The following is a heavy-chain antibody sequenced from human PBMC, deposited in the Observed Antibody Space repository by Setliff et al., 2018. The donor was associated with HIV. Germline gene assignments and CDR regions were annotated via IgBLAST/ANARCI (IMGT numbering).Heavy chain of an antibody. CDR3: ARPKPGAPYSFDS. V-gene: IGHV3-7*03. CDR1: GFTFTSNW. D-gene: IGHD3-10*01. J-gene: IGHJ4*02. CDR2: INEDGSTK. Sequence: PGGSLRLSCAASGFTFTSNWMSWVRQAPGKGLEWVANINEDGSTKYYVDSVEGRFTISRDNAKTTLYLRMDSLRAEDTAVYYCARPKPGAPYSFDSWGQGTLVTV.